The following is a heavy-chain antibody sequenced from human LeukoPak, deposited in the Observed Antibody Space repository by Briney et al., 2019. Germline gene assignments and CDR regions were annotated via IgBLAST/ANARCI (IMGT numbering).Heavy chain of an antibody. CDR1: VYTLTIYG. J-gene: IGHJ4*02. V-gene: IGHV1-18*01. Sequence: PSVNVSCKASVYTLTIYGIRWVPQAPGEGLECMVCISAYNGNTDYAQKFQGRLTMTTDTSTNTAYMDLRSLRSDDTAVYYCATSTHVAPAPGYFDSWGQETLVTVSS. CDR2: ISAYNGNT. D-gene: IGHD2-2*01. CDR3: ATSTHVAPAPGYFDS.